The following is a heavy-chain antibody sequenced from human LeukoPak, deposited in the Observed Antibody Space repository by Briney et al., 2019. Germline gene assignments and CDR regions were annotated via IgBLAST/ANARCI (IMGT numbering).Heavy chain of an antibody. CDR1: GSTSSSYA. Sequence: GSSVKVSCKASGSTSSSYAISWVRQAPGQGLEWMGGIIPIFGTANYAQKFQGRVTITTDESTSTAYMELSSLRSEDTAVYYCASSPRDLNNWFDPWGQGTLVTVSS. J-gene: IGHJ5*02. V-gene: IGHV1-69*05. CDR3: ASSPRDLNNWFDP. CDR2: IIPIFGTA.